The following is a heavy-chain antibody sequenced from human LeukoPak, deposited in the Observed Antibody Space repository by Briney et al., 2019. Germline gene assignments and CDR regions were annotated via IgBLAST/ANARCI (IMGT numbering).Heavy chain of an antibody. CDR1: GGSMAGSTYY. V-gene: IGHV4-39*07. Sequence: RASETLSLTCTVSGGSMAGSTYYWGWIRQPPGEGLEWIGSICYSWNTYYNPSLKSRVTISIDTSKNQFSLKLSSVTAADTAVYYCATLRGILGVEENYFDYWGQGTLVTVSS. J-gene: IGHJ4*02. CDR3: ATLRGILGVEENYFDY. CDR2: ICYSWNT. D-gene: IGHD3-3*01.